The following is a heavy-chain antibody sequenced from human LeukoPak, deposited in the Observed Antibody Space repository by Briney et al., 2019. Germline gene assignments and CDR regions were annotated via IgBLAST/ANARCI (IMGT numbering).Heavy chain of an antibody. D-gene: IGHD1-26*01. Sequence: PSETLSLTCTVSGGSISSYYWSWIRQPPGKGLEWIGYIYYSGSTNYNPSLKSRVTISVDTSKNQFSLKLSSVTAADTAVYYCARVIPGSWGDYYFDYWGQGTLVTVSS. CDR3: ARVIPGSWGDYYFDY. V-gene: IGHV4-59*01. CDR1: GGSISSYY. J-gene: IGHJ4*02. CDR2: IYYSGST.